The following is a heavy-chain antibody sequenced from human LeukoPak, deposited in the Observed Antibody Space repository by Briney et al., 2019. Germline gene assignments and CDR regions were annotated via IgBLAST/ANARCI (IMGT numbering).Heavy chain of an antibody. Sequence: SQTLSLTCAISGDSVSSNSAAWNWIRQSPSRGLEWLGRTYYRSKWYNDYAVSVKSRITINPDTSKNQLSLQLNSVTPEDTAVYCCARDRGYYGSGSYYLNWFDPWGQGTLVTVSS. D-gene: IGHD3-10*01. V-gene: IGHV6-1*01. CDR2: TYYRSKWYN. CDR3: ARDRGYYGSGSYYLNWFDP. CDR1: GDSVSSNSAA. J-gene: IGHJ5*02.